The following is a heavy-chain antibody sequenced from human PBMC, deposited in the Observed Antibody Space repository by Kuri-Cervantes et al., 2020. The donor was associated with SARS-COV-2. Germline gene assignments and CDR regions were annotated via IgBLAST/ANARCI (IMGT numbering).Heavy chain of an antibody. J-gene: IGHJ4*02. CDR1: GGSFSGYY. V-gene: IGHV4-38-2*01. D-gene: IGHD6-25*01. Sequence: ESLKISCAVYGGSFSGYYWGWIRQSPGKGLEWIASMYHSGTTFYNPSLKSRVTISVDTSKNQFSLKLSSVTAADTAVYYCASESSVQRLFDYWGQGTPVTVSS. CDR2: MYHSGTT. CDR3: ASESSVQRLFDY.